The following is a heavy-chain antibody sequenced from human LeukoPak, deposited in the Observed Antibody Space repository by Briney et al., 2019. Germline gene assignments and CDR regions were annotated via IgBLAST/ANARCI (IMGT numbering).Heavy chain of an antibody. J-gene: IGHJ4*02. D-gene: IGHD3-16*01. Sequence: GGSLRLSCAASGFTFSSYAMHWVRQAPGKGLEWVSSISSSSSYIYYADSVKGRFTISRDNAKNSLYLQMNSLRAEDTAVYYCASLGMITFGGVAYYFDYWGQGTLVTVSS. CDR3: ASLGMITFGGVAYYFDY. CDR2: ISSSSSYI. V-gene: IGHV3-21*01. CDR1: GFTFSSYA.